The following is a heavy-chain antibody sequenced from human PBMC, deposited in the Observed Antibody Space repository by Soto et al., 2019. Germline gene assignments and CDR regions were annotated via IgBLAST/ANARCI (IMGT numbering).Heavy chain of an antibody. J-gene: IGHJ3*02. D-gene: IGHD1-20*01. CDR3: ARRYGDGFDI. CDR2: IHYSGST. CDR1: GGSISSYY. Sequence: PSETLSLTCTVSGGSISSYYWSWIRQPPGKGLEWIAYIHYSGSTTYNPSLKSRVTISVDTSKNQFSLKLSSVTAADTAVYYCARRYGDGFDIWRQGTMVTVS. V-gene: IGHV4-59*01.